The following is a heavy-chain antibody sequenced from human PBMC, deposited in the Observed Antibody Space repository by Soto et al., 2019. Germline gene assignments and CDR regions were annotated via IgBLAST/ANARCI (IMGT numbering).Heavy chain of an antibody. CDR2: IYYSGNT. Sequence: QVQLQESGPGLVKPSETLSLTRTVSGFSISSGTYYWGWVRQSPGKGLEWIGTIYYSGNTYYKPSLKSRVTISIDTSKNQFSLKLNSVTAADTAVYFCARHGRTSGSFSTSSVRTEFDYWGQGTLVTVSS. CDR1: GFSISSGTYY. CDR3: ARHGRTSGSFSTSSVRTEFDY. J-gene: IGHJ4*02. D-gene: IGHD6-6*01. V-gene: IGHV4-39*01.